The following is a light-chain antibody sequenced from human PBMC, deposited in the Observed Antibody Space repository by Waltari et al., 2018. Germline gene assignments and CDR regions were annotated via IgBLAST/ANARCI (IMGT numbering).Light chain of an antibody. CDR1: QSLLSSSNNKNY. J-gene: IGKJ1*01. Sequence: DLVLTQSPNPLPVPLGARATLHCRSSQSLLSSSNNKNYLSWYQQKQGQPPKLLIYWASTRESGVPDRISGSGSGTDFTLTISSLQAEDVAVYYCLQYYATPRTFGQGTKLEI. V-gene: IGKV4-1*01. CDR2: WAS. CDR3: LQYYATPRT.